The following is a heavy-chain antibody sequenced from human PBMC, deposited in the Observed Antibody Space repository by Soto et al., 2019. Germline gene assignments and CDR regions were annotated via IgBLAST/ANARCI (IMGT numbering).Heavy chain of an antibody. CDR2: SKHSGSA. D-gene: IGHD3-22*01. V-gene: IGHV4-34*01. CDR1: CGSFSGYY. J-gene: IGHJ4*02. Sequence: SETLSLTCAVYCGSFSGYYWTWISQQPWKWLEWIGESKHSGSAKYNPSLKSRVTISVDTAKSQFSLDLSSVTAADTALYYCARGATGSRAYYYDMRAERLDYWSQGAMVTVSS. CDR3: ARGATGSRAYYYDMRAERLDY.